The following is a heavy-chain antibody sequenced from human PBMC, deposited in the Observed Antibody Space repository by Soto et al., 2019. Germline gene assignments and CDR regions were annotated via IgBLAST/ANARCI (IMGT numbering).Heavy chain of an antibody. V-gene: IGHV3-23*01. Sequence: GGSLRLSCAASGFTFNSSAMSWVRQAPGKGLEWVSAISGSGGSTYYADSVKGRFTISRDTSKDTLYLQMNSLRAEDTALYYCAKDKRRGVFGELESWGQGTLVTVS. CDR1: GFTFNSSA. CDR3: AKDKRRGVFGELES. J-gene: IGHJ5*02. D-gene: IGHD3-10*02. CDR2: ISGSGGST.